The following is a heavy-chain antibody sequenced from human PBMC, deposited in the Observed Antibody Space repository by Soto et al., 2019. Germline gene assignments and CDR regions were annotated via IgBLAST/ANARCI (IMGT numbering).Heavy chain of an antibody. CDR2: INHSGST. V-gene: IGHV4-34*01. J-gene: IGHJ5*02. D-gene: IGHD3-3*01. Sequence: QVQLQQWGAGLLKPSETLSLTCAVYGGSFSGYYWSWSRQPPGKGLEWIGEINHSGSTNYNPSLTSRVTISVDTSKNQFSLKLSSVTAADTAVYYCARGRLLYRRSYWFDPWGQGTLVTVSS. CDR3: ARGRLLYRRSYWFDP. CDR1: GGSFSGYY.